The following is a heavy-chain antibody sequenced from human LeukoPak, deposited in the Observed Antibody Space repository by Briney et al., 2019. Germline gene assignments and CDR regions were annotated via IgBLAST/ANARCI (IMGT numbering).Heavy chain of an antibody. CDR2: ISGSGGST. V-gene: IGHV3-23*01. CDR3: AKDTRWLRSGPYYFDY. J-gene: IGHJ4*02. CDR1: GFTFSSYA. Sequence: GGSLRLSCAASGFTFSSYAMSWVRQAPGKGLEWVSAISGSGGSTYYADSVKGRFTISRDNSKNTLYLQMNSLRAEDTAVYYCAKDTRWLRSGPYYFDYWGQGTLVTVSS. D-gene: IGHD5-12*01.